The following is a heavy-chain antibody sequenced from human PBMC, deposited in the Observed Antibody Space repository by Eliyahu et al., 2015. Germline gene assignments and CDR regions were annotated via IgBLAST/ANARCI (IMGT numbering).Heavy chain of an antibody. CDR3: ARTTYYYDSSGYLVGWFDP. CDR2: IIPIFGTA. J-gene: IGHJ5*02. Sequence: QVQLVQSGAEVKKPGSSVKXXCKASGXTFSSXXXSWVRQAPGQGLEWXGGIIPIFGTANYAQKFQGRVTITADESTSTAYMELSSLRSEDTAVYYCARTTYYYDSSGYLVGWFDPWGQGTLVTVSS. V-gene: IGHV1-69*01. D-gene: IGHD3-22*01. CDR1: GXTFSSXX.